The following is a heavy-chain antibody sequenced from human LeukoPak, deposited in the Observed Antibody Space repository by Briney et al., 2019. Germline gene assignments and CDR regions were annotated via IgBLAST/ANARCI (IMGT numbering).Heavy chain of an antibody. V-gene: IGHV3-23*01. J-gene: IGHJ4*02. CDR2: ISGSGGST. CDR3: AKNPQEDTAMVHYFDY. Sequence: SGGSLRPSCAASGFTFSSYAMSWVRQAPGKGLEWVSAISGSGGSTYYADSVKGRFTISRDNSKNTLYLQMNSLRAEDTAVYYCAKNPQEDTAMVHYFDYWGQGTLVTVSS. D-gene: IGHD5-18*01. CDR1: GFTFSSYA.